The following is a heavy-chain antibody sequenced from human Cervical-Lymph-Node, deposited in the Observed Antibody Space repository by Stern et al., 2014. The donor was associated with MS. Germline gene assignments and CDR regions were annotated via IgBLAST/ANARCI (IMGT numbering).Heavy chain of an antibody. CDR1: GFTFTRYA. Sequence: QVQLVQSGSELKKPGASVRVSCKASGFTFTRYAMGWVRQAPGQGLEWMGWISTNTGNPRYAQDFTGRFVFSVDTSVSTAYLQISSLKAEDTAVYYCARVGSSSWYSDYWGQGTLVTVSS. CDR2: ISTNTGNP. V-gene: IGHV7-4-1*02. D-gene: IGHD6-13*01. CDR3: ARVGSSSWYSDY. J-gene: IGHJ4*02.